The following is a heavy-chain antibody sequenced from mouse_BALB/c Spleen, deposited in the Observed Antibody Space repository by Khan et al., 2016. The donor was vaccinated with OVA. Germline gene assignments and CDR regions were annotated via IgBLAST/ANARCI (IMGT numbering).Heavy chain of an antibody. D-gene: IGHD2-10*02. CDR1: GYTFTSYW. CDR2: IYPGTGST. J-gene: IGHJ4*01. CDR3: AGEKYGNYWGARDY. V-gene: IGHV1S132*01. Sequence: QVQLKESGTELVRPGASVKLSCKTSGYTFTSYWIHWVKQRSGQGLEWIARIYPGTGSTYYNEKFKGQATLTADTSSRTAYMQLSSLKSEDSAAFYCAGEKYGNYWGARDYWGQGTSVTVSS.